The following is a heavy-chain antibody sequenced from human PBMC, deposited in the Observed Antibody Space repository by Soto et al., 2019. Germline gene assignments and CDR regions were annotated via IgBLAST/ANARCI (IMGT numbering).Heavy chain of an antibody. CDR2: IYYSGST. CDR3: ARVEYRKSYGAFDF. Sequence: SSETLSLTCTVSGGSISSSSYYWGWIRQPPGKGLEWIGNIYYSGSTYYNPSLKSRVTISVDTSMNHFSLKLNSVTSADTAVYYCARVEYRKSYGAFDFWGQGTMVTVSS. V-gene: IGHV4-39*07. CDR1: GGSISSSSYY. J-gene: IGHJ3*01. D-gene: IGHD3-10*01.